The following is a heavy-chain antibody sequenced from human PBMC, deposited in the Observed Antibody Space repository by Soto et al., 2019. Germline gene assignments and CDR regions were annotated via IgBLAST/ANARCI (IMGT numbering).Heavy chain of an antibody. V-gene: IGHV4-59*01. Sequence: QVQLQESGPGLVKPSETLPLTCSVSGGSISSNYWSWIRQPPGKGLECIGYIYYSGSTNYNPSLKSRVTISADTSKNQFSLKLSTVTAADTAVYYCARDPYSSSHGSIRGGYGMDVWGQGTTVTVSS. CDR3: ARDPYSSSHGSIRGGYGMDV. D-gene: IGHD6-13*01. J-gene: IGHJ6*02. CDR1: GGSISSNY. CDR2: IYYSGST.